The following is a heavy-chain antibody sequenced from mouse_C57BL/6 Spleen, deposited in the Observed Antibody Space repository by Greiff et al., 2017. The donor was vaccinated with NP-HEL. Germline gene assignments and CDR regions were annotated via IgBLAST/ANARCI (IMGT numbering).Heavy chain of an antibody. D-gene: IGHD1-1*01. J-gene: IGHJ3*01. Sequence: QVQLQQSGAELVRPGASVKLSCKVSGFTFTDYYITWVKQRPGQGLEWIARIYSGSGHIYYNEKFKGKATLTAEKSSSTAYMQLSILTSEDSAVYFWARSPTVVATPFAYWGQGTLVTVSA. CDR3: ARSPTVVATPFAY. CDR2: IYSGSGHI. CDR1: GFTFTDYY. V-gene: IGHV1-76*01.